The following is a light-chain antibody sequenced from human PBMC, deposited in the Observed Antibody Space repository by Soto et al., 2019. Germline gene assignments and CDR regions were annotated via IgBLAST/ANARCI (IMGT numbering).Light chain of an antibody. CDR2: RNN. CDR1: SSNIGSNT. CDR3: AAWDESLNGPL. J-gene: IGLJ3*02. Sequence: QPVLPQPPSASGTPGPRVTISFSGSSSNIGSNTVNWYQQLPGTAPTLLFFRNNQRPSGVPDRFSGSKSDTSASLAVNGLQSEYEADYYCAAWDESLNGPLFGGGTKLTVL. V-gene: IGLV1-44*01.